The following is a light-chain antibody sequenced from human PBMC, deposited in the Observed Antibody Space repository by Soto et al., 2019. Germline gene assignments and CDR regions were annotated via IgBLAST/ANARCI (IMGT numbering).Light chain of an antibody. CDR1: QDINTW. Sequence: DIQMTQSPSSVSASVGDRVTISCRASQDINTWLAWYQQRPGTAPKLLIYAASNLQSGVPSRFSGSGSGTDFTLTISSLQPEDFATYFCQQSSSFSSTFGQGTKVDIK. V-gene: IGKV1-12*02. CDR3: QQSSSFSST. J-gene: IGKJ1*01. CDR2: AAS.